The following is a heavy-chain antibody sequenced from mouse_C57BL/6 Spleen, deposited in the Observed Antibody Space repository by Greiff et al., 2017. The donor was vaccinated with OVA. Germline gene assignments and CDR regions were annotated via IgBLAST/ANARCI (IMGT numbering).Heavy chain of an antibody. V-gene: IGHV14-2*01. Sequence: VQLQQSGAELVKPGASVKLSCTASGFNITDYYMNWVQQRTEQGLAWIGRIDPEDGATTYAPKFQGKATITADTSSNTAYLQLSSLTSEDTAVYYCASRSYGYAMDYWGQGTSVTVSS. CDR1: GFNITDYY. CDR2: IDPEDGAT. D-gene: IGHD1-1*01. CDR3: ASRSYGYAMDY. J-gene: IGHJ4*01.